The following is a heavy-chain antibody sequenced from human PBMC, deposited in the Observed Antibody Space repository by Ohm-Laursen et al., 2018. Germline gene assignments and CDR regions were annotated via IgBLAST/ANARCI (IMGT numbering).Heavy chain of an antibody. CDR1: GFTFSSYG. CDR2: ISYDGSNK. CDR3: AKDRSIAAAGYYYYGMDV. V-gene: IGHV3-30*18. J-gene: IGHJ6*02. Sequence: SLRLSCSASGFTFSSYGMHWVRQAPGKGLEWVAVISYDGSNKYYADSVKGRFTISRDNSKNTLYLQMNSLRAEDTAVYYCAKDRSIAAAGYYYYGMDVWGQGTTVTVSS. D-gene: IGHD6-13*01.